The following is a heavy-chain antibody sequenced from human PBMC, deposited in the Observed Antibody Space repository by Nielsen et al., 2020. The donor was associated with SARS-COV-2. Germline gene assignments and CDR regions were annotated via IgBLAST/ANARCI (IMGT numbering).Heavy chain of an antibody. CDR3: AREDYYDSSGPGNWFDP. CDR1: GGSISSSSYY. V-gene: IGHV4-39*02. CDR2: IYYSGST. D-gene: IGHD3-22*01. J-gene: IGHJ5*02. Sequence: SETLSLTCTVSGGSISSSSYYWGWIRQPPGKGLEWIESIYYSGSTYYNPSLKSRVTISVDTSKNQFSLKLSSVTAADTAVYYCAREDYYDSSGPGNWFDPWGQGTLVTVSS.